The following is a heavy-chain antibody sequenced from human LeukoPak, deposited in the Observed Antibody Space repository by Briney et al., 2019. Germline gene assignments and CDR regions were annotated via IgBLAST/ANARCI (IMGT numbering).Heavy chain of an antibody. J-gene: IGHJ4*02. CDR3: ARLYYYDSSGSRYYFDY. CDR1: GDSISSYY. V-gene: IGHV4-59*01. Sequence: KPSETLSLTCTVSGDSISSYYWSWIRQPPGKGLEWIGYIYYSGSTNYNPSLKSRVTISVDTSKNQFSLKLSSVTAADTAVYHSARLYYYDSSGSRYYFDYWGQGTLVTVSS. CDR2: IYYSGST. D-gene: IGHD3-22*01.